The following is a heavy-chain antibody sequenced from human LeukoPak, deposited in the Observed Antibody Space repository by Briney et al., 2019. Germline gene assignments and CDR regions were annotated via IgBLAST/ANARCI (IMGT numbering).Heavy chain of an antibody. CDR3: ARVGPIIAARPDY. D-gene: IGHD6-6*01. CDR1: GGTFSSYA. J-gene: IGHJ4*02. Sequence: ASVKVSCKASGGTFSSYAISWVRQAPGQGLEWMGGIIPIFGTASYAQKFQGRVTITADESTSTAYMELSSLRSEDTAVYYCARVGPIIAARPDYWGQGTLVTVSS. V-gene: IGHV1-69*01. CDR2: IIPIFGTA.